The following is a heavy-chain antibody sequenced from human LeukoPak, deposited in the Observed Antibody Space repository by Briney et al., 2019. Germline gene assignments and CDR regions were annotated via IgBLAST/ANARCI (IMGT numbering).Heavy chain of an antibody. CDR2: ISAYNGNT. CDR1: GYTFTSYG. V-gene: IGHV1-18*01. J-gene: IGHJ4*02. CDR3: ARLYCSGGSCYSGLYYFDY. D-gene: IGHD2-15*01. Sequence: ASVKVSCKASGYTFTSYGISWVRQAPGQGLEWMGWISAYNGNTNYAQKLQGRVTTTTDTSTSTAYMELRSLRSDDTAVYYCARLYCSGGSCYSGLYYFDYWGQGTLVTVSS.